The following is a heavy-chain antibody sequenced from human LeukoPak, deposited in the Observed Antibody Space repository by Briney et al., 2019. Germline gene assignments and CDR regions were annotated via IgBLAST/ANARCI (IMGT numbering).Heavy chain of an antibody. CDR1: GFTFSSYS. CDR3: ASHPPFDYGGNNANDY. Sequence: GGSLRLSCAVSGFTFSSYSMNWVRQAPGKGLEWVSYISSSSSTIHYADSVKGRFTISRDNAKNSLYLQMNSLGAEDTALYYCASHPPFDYGGNNANDYWGQGTLVTVSS. CDR2: ISSSSSTI. V-gene: IGHV3-48*04. D-gene: IGHD4-23*01. J-gene: IGHJ4*02.